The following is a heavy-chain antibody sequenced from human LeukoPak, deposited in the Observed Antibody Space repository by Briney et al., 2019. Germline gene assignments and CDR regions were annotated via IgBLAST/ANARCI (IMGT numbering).Heavy chain of an antibody. V-gene: IGHV5-51*01. CDR3: ARSSLAAAGTVWFDP. CDR1: GYSFTSYW. J-gene: IGHJ5*02. D-gene: IGHD6-13*01. CDR2: IYPGDSDT. Sequence: GESLKISCTGSGYSFTSYWIGWVRQMPGKGLEWMGIIYPGDSDTRYSPSFQGQVTISADKSISTAYLQWSSLKASDTAMYYCARSSLAAAGTVWFDPWGQGTLVTVSS.